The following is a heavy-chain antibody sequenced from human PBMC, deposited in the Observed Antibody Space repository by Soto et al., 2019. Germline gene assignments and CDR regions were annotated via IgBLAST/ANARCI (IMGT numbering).Heavy chain of an antibody. CDR2: IYYSGST. V-gene: IGHV4-59*01. CDR1: GGSISSYY. Sequence: SETLSLTCTVSGGSISSYYWSWIRQPPGKGLEWIGYIYYSGSTNYNPSLKSRVTISVDTSKNQFSLKLSSVTAADTAVYYGARGTVGATGFFYYYGMDVWGQGTTVTVSS. CDR3: ARGTVGATGFFYYYGMDV. D-gene: IGHD1-26*01. J-gene: IGHJ6*02.